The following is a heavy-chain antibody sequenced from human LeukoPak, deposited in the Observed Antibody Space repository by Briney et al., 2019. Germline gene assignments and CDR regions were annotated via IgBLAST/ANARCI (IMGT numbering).Heavy chain of an antibody. D-gene: IGHD3-22*01. CDR3: AKSRVGYYDSSGWDY. J-gene: IGHJ4*02. V-gene: IGHV3-23*01. CDR2: ISGSGGST. Sequence: PGGSLRLSCAASGFMFSSYGMNWVRQAPGKGLEWVAGISGSGGSTYYADSVKGRFTISRDNSKNTLYLQMNSLRAEDTAVYYCAKSRVGYYDSSGWDYWGQGTLVTVSS. CDR1: GFMFSSYG.